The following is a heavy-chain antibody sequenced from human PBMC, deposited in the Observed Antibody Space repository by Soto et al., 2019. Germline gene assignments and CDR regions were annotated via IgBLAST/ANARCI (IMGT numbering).Heavy chain of an antibody. CDR2: SGST. D-gene: IGHD3-9*01. Sequence: SETLSLTCIVSGGSISSYYWSWIRQPPGKGLEWIGYSGSTNYNPSLKSRVTISVDTSKNQFSLKLSSVTAADTAVYYCARTIYPTASYYYMDVWGKGTTVTVSS. CDR3: ARTIYPTASYYYMDV. CDR1: GGSISSYY. V-gene: IGHV4-59*01. J-gene: IGHJ6*03.